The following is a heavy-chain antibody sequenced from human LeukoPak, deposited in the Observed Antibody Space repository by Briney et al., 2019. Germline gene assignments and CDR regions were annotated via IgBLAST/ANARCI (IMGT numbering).Heavy chain of an antibody. CDR2: IKQDGSEK. CDR3: AREGSYDAFDI. CDR1: GFTFSSYG. Sequence: PGGSLRLSCAASGFTFSSYGMHWVRQAPGKGLEWVANIKQDGSEKYYVDSVKGRFTISRDNAKNSLYLQMNSLRAEDTAVYYCAREGSYDAFDIWGQGTMVTVSS. J-gene: IGHJ3*02. D-gene: IGHD3-10*01. V-gene: IGHV3-7*01.